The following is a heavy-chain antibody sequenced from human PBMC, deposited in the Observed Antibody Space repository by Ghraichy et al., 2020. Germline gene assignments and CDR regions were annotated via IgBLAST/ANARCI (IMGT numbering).Heavy chain of an antibody. CDR1: GYTFTSYY. V-gene: IGHV1-46*01. J-gene: IGHJ6*02. CDR2: INPSGGST. D-gene: IGHD2-2*01. Sequence: ASVKVSCKASGYTFTSYYMHWVRQAPGQGLEWMGIINPSGGSTSYAQKFQGRVTMTRDTSTSTVYMELSSLRSEDTAVYYCARESVVPAAIGYYYYGMDVWGQGTTVTVSS. CDR3: ARESVVPAAIGYYYYGMDV.